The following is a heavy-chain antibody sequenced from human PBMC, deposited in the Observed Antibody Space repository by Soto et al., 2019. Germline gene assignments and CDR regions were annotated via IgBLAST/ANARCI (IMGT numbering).Heavy chain of an antibody. Sequence: QVQLQESGPGLVKPSETLSLTCTVSGGSIRGYYWTWIRQPPGKGLELIGYIYYTGSTNYNPSLKSRVNISVDTSKIQFSLRLTSVTAADTAIYYCARGAGWFGAPRSDWGQRTLVTVSS. CDR1: GGSIRGYY. V-gene: IGHV4-59*01. CDR2: IYYTGST. D-gene: IGHD3-10*01. CDR3: ARGAGWFGAPRSD. J-gene: IGHJ4*02.